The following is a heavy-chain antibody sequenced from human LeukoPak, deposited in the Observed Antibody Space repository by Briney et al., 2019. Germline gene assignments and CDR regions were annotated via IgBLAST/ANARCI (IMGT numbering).Heavy chain of an antibody. Sequence: PSETLSLTCTVSGASFRSYYWSWIRQPPGKGLQWLGYIHYSGTTNYNPSLKSRVTISVDKSKNQFSLKLSSVTAADTAVYYCARESAGYSSSWYYFDYWGQGTLVTVSS. V-gene: IGHV4-59*12. D-gene: IGHD6-13*01. J-gene: IGHJ4*02. CDR1: GASFRSYY. CDR3: ARESAGYSSSWYYFDY. CDR2: IHYSGTT.